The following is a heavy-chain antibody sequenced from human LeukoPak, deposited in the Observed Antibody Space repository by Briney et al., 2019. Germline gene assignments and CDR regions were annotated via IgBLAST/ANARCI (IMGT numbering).Heavy chain of an antibody. V-gene: IGHV3-33*01. D-gene: IGHD4-17*01. CDR3: ARAGDMTTVTTGWFDP. CDR1: GFTFSSYG. Sequence: GGSLRLSCATSGFTFSSYGMHWVRQAPGKGLGGVAVIWYDGSNKYYADPVKGRFTISRDNSKNTLYLQMNSLRAEDTAVYYCARAGDMTTVTTGWFDPWGQGTLVTVSS. J-gene: IGHJ5*02. CDR2: IWYDGSNK.